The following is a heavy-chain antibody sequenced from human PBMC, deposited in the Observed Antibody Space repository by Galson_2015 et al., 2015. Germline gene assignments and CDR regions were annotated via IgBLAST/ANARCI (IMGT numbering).Heavy chain of an antibody. CDR1: GGSIRNSSSY. CDR2: IYTSGIT. V-gene: IGHV4-61*02. Sequence: LSLTCTVSGGSIRNSSSYWSWIRQPAGKGLEWIGRIYTSGITNYNPSLKSRVTISVDTSKNQFSLKLSSVTAADTAAYYCGGYIYDYEDYWGQGTLVTVSS. CDR3: GGYIYDYEDY. J-gene: IGHJ4*02. D-gene: IGHD3-16*01.